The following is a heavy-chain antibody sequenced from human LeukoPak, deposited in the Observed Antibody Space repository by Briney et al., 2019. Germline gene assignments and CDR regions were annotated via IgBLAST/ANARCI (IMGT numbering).Heavy chain of an antibody. J-gene: IGHJ4*02. Sequence: SETLSLTCTVSGGSISSGSYYWSWIRQPAGKGLEWIGRIYTSGSTNYNPPLKSRVTISVDTSKNQFSLKLSSVTAADTAVYYCARDLDDFWSGYYGYWGQGTLVTVSS. CDR1: GGSISSGSYY. D-gene: IGHD3-3*01. CDR3: ARDLDDFWSGYYGY. CDR2: IYTSGST. V-gene: IGHV4-61*02.